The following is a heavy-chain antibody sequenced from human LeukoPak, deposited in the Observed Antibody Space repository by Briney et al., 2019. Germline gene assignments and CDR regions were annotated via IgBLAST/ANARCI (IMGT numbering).Heavy chain of an antibody. J-gene: IGHJ3*02. CDR2: IYPGDSDT. V-gene: IGHV5-51*01. CDR3: AIDTRGNSEDAFDI. CDR1: GYSFTDYW. Sequence: GESLKISCKGSGYSFTDYWIGWVRQMPGKGLEWMGIIYPGDSDTRYGPSFQGQVTISADKSISTVYLQWSSLRASDTAMYYCAIDTRGNSEDAFDIWGQGTMVTVSS. D-gene: IGHD1-26*01.